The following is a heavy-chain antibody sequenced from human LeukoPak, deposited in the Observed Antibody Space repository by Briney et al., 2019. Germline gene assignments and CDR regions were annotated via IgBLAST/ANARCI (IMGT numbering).Heavy chain of an antibody. CDR3: ARDTTRVLVYSISLEH. Sequence: PGGSLRLSSDAYAFIVNYFALERVPQAPDKGLEWVAVIWGDATNEYYADSVKGRFTISRDKSVSTASLDLSSLTSDDTAVYYCARDTTRVLVYSISLEHWGQGSLVIVSS. V-gene: IGHV3-33*01. J-gene: IGHJ5*02. CDR1: AFIVNYFA. CDR2: IWGDATNE. D-gene: IGHD4-11*01.